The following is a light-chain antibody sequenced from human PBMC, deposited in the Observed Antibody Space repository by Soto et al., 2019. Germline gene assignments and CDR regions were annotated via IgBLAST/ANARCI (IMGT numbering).Light chain of an antibody. Sequence: EIVLTQSPGTLSLSPGERATLSCRASQSVSSSYLAWYQQKPGQAPRLLIYGASSRATGIPDRFSGSGSGTAVTLTISRLEPEDFAVYYCQQYGTSPLTFGQGTKHEIK. CDR3: QQYGTSPLT. V-gene: IGKV3-20*01. CDR1: QSVSSSY. J-gene: IGKJ2*01. CDR2: GAS.